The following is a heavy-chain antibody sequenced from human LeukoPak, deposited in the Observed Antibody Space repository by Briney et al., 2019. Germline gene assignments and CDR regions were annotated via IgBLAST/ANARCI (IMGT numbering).Heavy chain of an antibody. CDR2: IDVTGGGS. Sequence: GGSLRLSCAASGFSFSSYVMSWVRQAPRKGLEWVSTIDVTGGGSYYADSVKGRFTISRDNSKNTLYLQMNSLRVDETAVYYCAKAATSGAHGPSSWGQGTLVTVSS. CDR3: AKAATSGAHGPSS. CDR1: GFSFSSYV. V-gene: IGHV3-23*01. D-gene: IGHD3-10*01. J-gene: IGHJ5*02.